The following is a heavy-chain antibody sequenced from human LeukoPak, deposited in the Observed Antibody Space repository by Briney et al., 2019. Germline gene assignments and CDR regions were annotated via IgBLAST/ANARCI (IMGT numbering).Heavy chain of an antibody. CDR3: ARGYCSGGSCYQFDY. D-gene: IGHD2-15*01. V-gene: IGHV1-46*01. Sequence: ASVKVSCKASGYTFTSYYMHWARQAPGQGLEWMGIINPSGGSTSYAQKFQGRVTMTRDMSTSTVYMELSSLRSEDTAVYYCARGYCSGGSCYQFDYWGQGTLVTVSS. CDR2: INPSGGST. CDR1: GYTFTSYY. J-gene: IGHJ4*02.